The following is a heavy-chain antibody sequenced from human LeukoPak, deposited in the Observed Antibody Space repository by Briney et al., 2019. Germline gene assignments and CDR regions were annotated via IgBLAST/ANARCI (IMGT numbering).Heavy chain of an antibody. J-gene: IGHJ4*02. CDR2: INHSGST. D-gene: IGHD3-10*01. CDR1: GGSFSGYY. V-gene: IGHV4-34*01. Sequence: SETLSLTCAVYGGSFSGYYWGWIRQPPGKGLEWIGEINHSGSTNYNPSLKSRATISVDTSKNQFSLKLSSVTAADTAVYYCARGHMVRGVNKFDYWGQGTLVTVSS. CDR3: ARGHMVRGVNKFDY.